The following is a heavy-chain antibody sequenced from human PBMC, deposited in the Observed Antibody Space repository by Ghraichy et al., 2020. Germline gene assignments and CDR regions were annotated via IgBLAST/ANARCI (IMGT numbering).Heavy chain of an antibody. J-gene: IGHJ6*02. CDR3: ASVVVVPVRWPYYGMDV. CDR1: GGTFSSYA. V-gene: IGHV1-69*13. Sequence: SVKVSCKASGGTFSSYAISWVRQAPGQGLEWMGGIIPIFGTANYAQKFQGRVTITADESTSTAYMELSSLRSEDTAVYYCASVVVVPVRWPYYGMDVWGQGTTVTVSS. D-gene: IGHD2-2*01. CDR2: IIPIFGTA.